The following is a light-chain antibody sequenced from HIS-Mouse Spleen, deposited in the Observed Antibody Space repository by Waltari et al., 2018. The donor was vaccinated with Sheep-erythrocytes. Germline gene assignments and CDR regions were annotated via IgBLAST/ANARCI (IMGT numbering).Light chain of an antibody. Sequence: QSALTQPRSVSGSPGQSVTISCSGTISDVGCYNYVSWYQQHPAKAPKRMIYAVSKRPDGIHDSCPGAETADPAPLPRSGLQAEAEAEYSSCSYAGSYTLVFGGGTKLTVL. V-gene: IGLV2-11*01. CDR3: CSYAGSYTLV. CDR1: ISDVGCYNY. J-gene: IGLJ2*01. CDR2: AVS.